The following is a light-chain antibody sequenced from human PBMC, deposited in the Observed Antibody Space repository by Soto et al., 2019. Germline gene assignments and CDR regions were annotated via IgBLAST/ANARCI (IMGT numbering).Light chain of an antibody. J-gene: IGKJ1*01. V-gene: IGKV3-20*01. CDR1: QTVTKSY. CDR3: QQYGSSGT. CDR2: GAS. Sequence: ETVLTQSPGTLSLSPGERATHSCRASQTVTKSYLAWYQQKPGQAPRLLIYGASNRATGIPDRFSGSGSGTDFTLTISRLEPEDFAVYYCQQYGSSGTFGQGTKVDIK.